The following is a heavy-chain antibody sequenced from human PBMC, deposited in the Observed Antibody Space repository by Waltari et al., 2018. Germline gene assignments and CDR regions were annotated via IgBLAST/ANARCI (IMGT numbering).Heavy chain of an antibody. CDR2: VYTSGST. CDR3: ARGYYDILTIRSNLYYMDV. CDR1: GGSISSYY. J-gene: IGHJ6*03. V-gene: IGHV4-4*08. D-gene: IGHD3-9*01. Sequence: QVQLQESGPGLVKPSETLSLTCTVSGGSISSYYWSWIRQPPGKGLRWIGYVYTSGSTYYNPSVKSRVTISVDTSKNQFSLKLSSVTAADTAVYYCARGYYDILTIRSNLYYMDVWGKGTTVTVSS.